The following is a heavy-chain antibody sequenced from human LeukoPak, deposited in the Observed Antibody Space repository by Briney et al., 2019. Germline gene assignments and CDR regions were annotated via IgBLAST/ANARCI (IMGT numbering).Heavy chain of an antibody. CDR1: GGSISSSSYY. D-gene: IGHD5-24*01. CDR2: IYYSGST. V-gene: IGHV4-39*01. Sequence: SETLSLTCTVPGGSISSSSYYWGWIRQPPGKGLEWIESIYYSGSTYYNPSLKSRVTISVDTSKNQFSLKLSSVTAADTAVYYCASWEMVYFDYWGQGTLVTVSS. J-gene: IGHJ4*02. CDR3: ASWEMVYFDY.